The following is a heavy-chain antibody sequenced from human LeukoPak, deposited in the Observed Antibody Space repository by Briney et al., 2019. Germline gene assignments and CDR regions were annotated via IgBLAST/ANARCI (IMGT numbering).Heavy chain of an antibody. V-gene: IGHV3-23*01. Sequence: GGSLRLSCAASGFTFSSYAMSWVRQAPGKGLEWVSAMSGSGGSTYYADSVRGRFTISRDNSKNTLYLQMNSLRAEDTAVYYCAKDQGYCSSPMCSWGGFDYWGQGTLVTVSS. CDR1: GFTFSSYA. D-gene: IGHD2-2*01. J-gene: IGHJ4*02. CDR2: MSGSGGST. CDR3: AKDQGYCSSPMCSWGGFDY.